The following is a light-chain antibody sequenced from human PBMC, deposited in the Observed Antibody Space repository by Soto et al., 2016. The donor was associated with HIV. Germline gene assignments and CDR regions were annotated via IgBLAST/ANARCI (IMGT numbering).Light chain of an antibody. CDR1: NIGTKF. J-gene: IGLJ1*01. CDR3: QVWETGSNQYV. V-gene: IGLV3-21*02. CDR2: AGT. Sequence: SYELSQPPSVSVAPGQTASISCGGNNIGTKFVHWYQQRPGQAPVLVVYAGTDRPSGIPERFSGPKSGDTATLTINRVEAGDEADYYCQVWETGSNQYVFGTGTTVTV.